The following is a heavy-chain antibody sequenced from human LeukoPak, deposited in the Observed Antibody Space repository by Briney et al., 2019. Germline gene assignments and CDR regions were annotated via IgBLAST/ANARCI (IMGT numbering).Heavy chain of an antibody. CDR3: ASLGIAAAGRDYFDY. CDR1: GFTFSSYA. CDR2: ISSSSSYI. V-gene: IGHV3-21*01. D-gene: IGHD6-13*01. Sequence: KSGGSLRLSCAASGFTFSSYAMSWVRQAPGKGLEWVSSISSSSSYIYYADSVKGRFTISRDNAKNSLYLQMNSLRAEDTAVYYCASLGIAAAGRDYFDYWGQGTLVTVSS. J-gene: IGHJ4*02.